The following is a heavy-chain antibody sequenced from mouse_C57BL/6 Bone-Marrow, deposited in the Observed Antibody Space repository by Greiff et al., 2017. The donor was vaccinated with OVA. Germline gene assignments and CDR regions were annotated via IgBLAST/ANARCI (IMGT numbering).Heavy chain of an antibody. CDR1: GYTFTSYW. V-gene: IGHV1-53*01. CDR2: INPSNGGT. D-gene: IGHD2-4*01. J-gene: IGHJ3*01. CDR3: ARGGLRRGPWFAY. Sequence: QVQLKQPGTELVKPGASVKLSCKASGYTFTSYWMHWVKQRPGQGLEWIGNINPSNGGTNYNEKFKSKATLTVDKSSSTAYMQLSSLTSEDSAVYYCARGGLRRGPWFAYWGQGTLVTVSA.